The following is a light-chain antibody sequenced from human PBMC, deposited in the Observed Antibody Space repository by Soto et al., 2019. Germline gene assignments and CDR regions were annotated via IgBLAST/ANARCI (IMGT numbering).Light chain of an antibody. J-gene: IGKJ4*01. CDR3: QQYNNWPPPLT. Sequence: EIVMTQSPGTLSVSPGERATLSCRASQSLSSNLAWYQQKPGQAPRLLIYGASTRATGIPARFSGSGSGTAFTLTVSSLQSEDFAVYYCQQYNNWPPPLTFGGGTKVEIK. V-gene: IGKV3-15*01. CDR2: GAS. CDR1: QSLSSN.